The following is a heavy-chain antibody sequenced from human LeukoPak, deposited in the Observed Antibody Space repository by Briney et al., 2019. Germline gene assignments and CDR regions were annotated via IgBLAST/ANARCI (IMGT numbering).Heavy chain of an antibody. V-gene: IGHV3-48*01. CDR3: ATGAGCGYNL. D-gene: IGHD5-24*01. CDR2: ISSSSSTI. Sequence: PGGSLRLSCAASGFTFSSYTMNWVRQAPGKGLEWVSYISSSSSTIYYTDSVKGRFIISRDNAKNSLYLQMNSLRAEDTAVYYCATGAGCGYNLWGQGTLITVSS. CDR1: GFTFSSYT. J-gene: IGHJ4*02.